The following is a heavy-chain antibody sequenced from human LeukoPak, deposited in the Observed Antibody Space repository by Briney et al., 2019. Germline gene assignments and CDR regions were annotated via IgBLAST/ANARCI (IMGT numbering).Heavy chain of an antibody. CDR2: IIPIFGTA. CDR3: AREPRVRFLEWPLDY. CDR1: GGTFSSYA. V-gene: IGHV1-69*05. Sequence: SVKVSCKASGGTFSSYAIIWVRQAPGQGLEWMGRIIPIFGTANYAQKFQGRVTITTDESTSTAYMELSSLRSEDTAVYYCAREPRVRFLEWPLDYWGQGTLVTVSS. J-gene: IGHJ4*02. D-gene: IGHD3-3*01.